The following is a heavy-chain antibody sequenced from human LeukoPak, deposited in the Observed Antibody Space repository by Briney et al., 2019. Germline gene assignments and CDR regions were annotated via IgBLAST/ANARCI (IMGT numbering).Heavy chain of an antibody. CDR3: ARAPFGYCSSTSCYYPFDY. D-gene: IGHD2-2*01. V-gene: IGHV3-48*02. Sequence: PGGSLRLSCAASGFTFSSYSMNWVRQAPGKGLEWVSYISSSSTIYYADSVKGRFTISRDNAKNSLYLQMNSLRDEDTAVYYCARAPFGYCSSTSCYYPFDYWGQGTLVTVSS. CDR2: ISSSSTI. CDR1: GFTFSSYS. J-gene: IGHJ4*02.